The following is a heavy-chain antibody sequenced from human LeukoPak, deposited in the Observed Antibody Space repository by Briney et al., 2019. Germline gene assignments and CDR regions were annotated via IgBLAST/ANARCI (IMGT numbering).Heavy chain of an antibody. CDR3: ASTGTMVRGVISY. J-gene: IGHJ4*02. V-gene: IGHV3-48*01. D-gene: IGHD3-10*01. CDR2: ISSSSSTR. Sequence: GGSLRLSCAASGFTFSSYSMNWVRQAPGKGLEWVSYISSSSSTRYYADSVKGRFTISRDNAKNSLYLQMNSLRAEDTAVYYCASTGTMVRGVISYWGQGTLVTVSS. CDR1: GFTFSSYS.